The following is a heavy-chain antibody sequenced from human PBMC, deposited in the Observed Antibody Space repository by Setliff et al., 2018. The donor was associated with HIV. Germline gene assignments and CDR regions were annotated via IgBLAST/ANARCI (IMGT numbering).Heavy chain of an antibody. CDR3: ARGLSFYDPGGFDY. J-gene: IGHJ4*02. CDR1: GGSISSGGFY. V-gene: IGHV4-31*03. CDR2: IYYSGST. D-gene: IGHD3-22*01. Sequence: KTSETLSLTCTVTGGSISSGGFYWTWIRQHPGKGLEWIGYIYYSGSTNYNPSLKSRVTTSVDTPKNQFSLKLSSVTAADTAVYYCARGLSFYDPGGFDYWGQGTLVTVPQ.